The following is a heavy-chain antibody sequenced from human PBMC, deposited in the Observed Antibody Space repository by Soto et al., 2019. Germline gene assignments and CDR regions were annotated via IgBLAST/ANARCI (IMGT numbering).Heavy chain of an antibody. V-gene: IGHV5-51*01. CDR1: GYGFTNYW. CDR2: INPADSDT. J-gene: IGHJ4*02. D-gene: IGHD3-9*01. CDR3: VRPDRAGYYSH. Sequence: GESLKISCKGSGYGFTNYWIGWVRQLPGKGLEWMGIINPADSDTRYSPSFQGQVTVSVDKSISTAYLQRGSLKASDTAMHYCVRPDRAGYYSHWGQGTQVTVSS.